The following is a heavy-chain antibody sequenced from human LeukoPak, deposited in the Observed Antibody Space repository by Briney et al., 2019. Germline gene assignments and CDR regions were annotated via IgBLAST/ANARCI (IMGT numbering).Heavy chain of an antibody. CDR1: GFTFSSYA. V-gene: IGHV3-30*04. Sequence: GGSLRLSCAASGFTFSSYAMHWARQAPGTRLEWVAVISYDGTNKYYADSVKGRFTISRDNSKNTLYLQMNSLGAEDTAVYYCATDLYSGSLGWALDFWGQGTMVTVSS. CDR2: ISYDGTNK. CDR3: ATDLYSGSLGWALDF. D-gene: IGHD1-26*01. J-gene: IGHJ3*01.